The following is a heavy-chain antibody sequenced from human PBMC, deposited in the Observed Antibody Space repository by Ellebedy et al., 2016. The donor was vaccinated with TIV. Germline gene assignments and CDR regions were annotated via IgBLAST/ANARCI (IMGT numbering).Heavy chain of an antibody. CDR2: IIPILGIA. V-gene: IGHV1-69*04. CDR1: GGTFSSYA. Sequence: AASVKVSCKASGGTFSSYAISWVRQAPGQGLEWMGRIIPILGIANYAQKFQGRVTITADKSTSTAYMELSSLRSEDTAVYYCARSDTSGLDDYWGQGTLVTVSS. CDR3: ARSDTSGLDDY. D-gene: IGHD3-22*01. J-gene: IGHJ4*02.